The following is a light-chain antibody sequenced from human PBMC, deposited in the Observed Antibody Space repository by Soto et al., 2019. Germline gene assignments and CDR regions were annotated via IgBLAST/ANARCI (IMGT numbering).Light chain of an antibody. J-gene: IGKJ5*01. CDR1: QSISGNY. Sequence: IEVTEAPGAVSLSPRERSTLSCRSSQSISGNYLARYQQKHGQAPRLLIYGASNRATGIPERFSGSRSGTACTLTLGSLESQHTAMHSCPLPASSPTPLAQGTRLEIK. CDR3: PLPASSPTP. CDR2: GAS. V-gene: IGKV3-20*01.